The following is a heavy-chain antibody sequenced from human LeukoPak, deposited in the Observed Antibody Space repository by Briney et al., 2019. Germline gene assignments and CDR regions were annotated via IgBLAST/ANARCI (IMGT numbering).Heavy chain of an antibody. Sequence: ASVKVSCKASGYTFTGYYMHWVRLAPGQGLEWMGWINPNSGGTNYAQKFQGRVTMTRDTSISTAYMELSRLRSDDTAVYYCARGYIVVVPAAIGYWGQGTLVTVSS. CDR2: INPNSGGT. V-gene: IGHV1-2*02. J-gene: IGHJ4*02. CDR3: ARGYIVVVPAAIGY. CDR1: GYTFTGYY. D-gene: IGHD2-2*01.